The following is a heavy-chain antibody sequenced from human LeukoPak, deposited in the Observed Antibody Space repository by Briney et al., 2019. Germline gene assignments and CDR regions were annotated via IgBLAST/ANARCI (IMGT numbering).Heavy chain of an antibody. Sequence: SETLSLXCAVSGYSISSGYYWGWIRQPPGMGLEWIGSIYHSGSTYYNPSLKSRVTISVDTSKNQFSLKLSSVTAADTAVYYCARLSQYGSGSYSYYYYYMDVWGKGTTVTVSS. V-gene: IGHV4-38-2*01. CDR1: GYSISSGYY. CDR3: ARLSQYGSGSYSYYYYYMDV. CDR2: IYHSGST. D-gene: IGHD3-10*01. J-gene: IGHJ6*03.